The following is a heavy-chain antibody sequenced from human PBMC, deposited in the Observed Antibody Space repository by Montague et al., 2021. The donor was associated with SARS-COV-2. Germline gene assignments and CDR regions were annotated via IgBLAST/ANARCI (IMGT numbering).Heavy chain of an antibody. Sequence: SETLSLTCAVSAGSIRDYYWSWIWQPAGKGLEWIGRIYTTGSSDYSPSLQSRVTMSVDTSKNQVSLRLMSVTAADTALYYCARERSYLYWYFDLWGRGTLVTVSS. J-gene: IGHJ2*01. V-gene: IGHV4-4*07. CDR1: AGSIRDYY. CDR3: ARERSYLYWYFDL. CDR2: IYTTGSS.